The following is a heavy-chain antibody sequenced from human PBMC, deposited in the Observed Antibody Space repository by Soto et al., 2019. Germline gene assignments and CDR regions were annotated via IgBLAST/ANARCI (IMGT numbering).Heavy chain of an antibody. V-gene: IGHV2-5*02. CDR2: IYWDDGK. CDR3: EHRSQKGFYCSGGSCYSRNNWFDP. J-gene: IGHJ5*02. Sequence: SGPTLVNPTQTLTLTCTFSGFSLSTSGVGVGWIRQPPRKALESLDLIYWDDGKRYRPPLEIRLTITKDSTKNQVVLTITKMDPVDTATYCCEHRSQKGFYCSGGSCYSRNNWFDPWGKGTLVTVSS. D-gene: IGHD2-15*01. CDR1: GFSLSTSGVG.